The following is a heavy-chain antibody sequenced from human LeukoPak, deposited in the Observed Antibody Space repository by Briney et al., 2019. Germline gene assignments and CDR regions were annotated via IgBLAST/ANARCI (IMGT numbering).Heavy chain of an antibody. D-gene: IGHD1-26*01. CDR2: IKQDGSEK. CDR3: AKGTLGGSYYFDY. CDR1: GFTFSSYW. Sequence: GGSLRLSCAASGFTFSSYWMSWVRQAPGKGLEWVANIKQDGSEKYYADSVKGRFTISRDNSKNTLYLQMNSLRAEDTAVYYCAKGTLGGSYYFDYWGQGTLVTVSS. V-gene: IGHV3-7*01. J-gene: IGHJ4*02.